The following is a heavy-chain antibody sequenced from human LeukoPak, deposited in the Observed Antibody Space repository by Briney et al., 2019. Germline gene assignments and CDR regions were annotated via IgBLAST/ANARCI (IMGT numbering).Heavy chain of an antibody. CDR2: MYHSGST. CDR3: ARTLTAMGHNWFDP. CDR1: GFSISTHYY. Sequence: SETLSLTCTVSGFSISTHYYWVWIRQPPGKGLEWIGSMYHSGSTNYNPSLKSRVTISVDTSKNQSSLKLSSVTAADTAVYYCARTLTAMGHNWFDPWGQGTLVTVSS. V-gene: IGHV4-38-2*02. D-gene: IGHD5-18*01. J-gene: IGHJ5*02.